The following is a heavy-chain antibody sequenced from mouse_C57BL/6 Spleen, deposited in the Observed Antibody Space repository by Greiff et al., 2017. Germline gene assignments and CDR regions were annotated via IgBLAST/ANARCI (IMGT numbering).Heavy chain of an antibody. CDR2: IDPSDSET. J-gene: IGHJ2*01. CDR1: GYTFTSYW. D-gene: IGHD4-1*01. Sequence: QVQLQQPGAELVRPGSSVKLSCKASGYTFTSYWMHWVKQRPIQGLEWIGNIDPSDSETHYNQKFKDKATLTVDKSSSTAYMQLSSLTSEDSAVYYCAREGKNWDGRYYFDYGGQGTTLTVSS. CDR3: AREGKNWDGRYYFDY. V-gene: IGHV1-52*01.